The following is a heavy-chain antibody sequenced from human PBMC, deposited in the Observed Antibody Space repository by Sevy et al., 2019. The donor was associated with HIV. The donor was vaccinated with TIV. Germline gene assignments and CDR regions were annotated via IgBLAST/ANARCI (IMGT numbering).Heavy chain of an antibody. CDR3: ATHAGIAAAGRVFDY. Sequence: GGSLRLSCVASGFTFSDHYMEWVRQARGKGLEWVGRTRNKADGYTTEYAASVKGRFTISRDESKNSLYVQMNSLKAEDTAVYYCATHAGIAAAGRVFDYWGQGTLVTVSS. V-gene: IGHV3-72*01. CDR1: GFTFSDHY. J-gene: IGHJ4*02. CDR2: TRNKADGYTT. D-gene: IGHD6-13*01.